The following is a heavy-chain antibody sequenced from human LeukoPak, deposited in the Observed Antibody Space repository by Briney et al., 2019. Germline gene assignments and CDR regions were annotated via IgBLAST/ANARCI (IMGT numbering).Heavy chain of an antibody. J-gene: IGHJ4*02. CDR2: ISGSGAST. V-gene: IGHV3-23*01. Sequence: PGGSLRLSCAASGFTFSSYGMSWVRQAPGKGLEWVATISGSGASTYYADSVKGRFTFSRDNSKNMVYLQMNSLRAEDTAVYYCAKDRGPVRYFDWLSDWGQGTLVTVSS. D-gene: IGHD3-9*01. CDR1: GFTFSSYG. CDR3: AKDRGPVRYFDWLSD.